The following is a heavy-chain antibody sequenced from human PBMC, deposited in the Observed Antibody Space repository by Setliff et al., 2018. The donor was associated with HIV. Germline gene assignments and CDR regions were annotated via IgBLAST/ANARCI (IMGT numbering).Heavy chain of an antibody. CDR2: INHSGST. J-gene: IGHJ4*02. Sequence: SETLSLTCAVYGGPFSGYYWSWIRQPPGKGLEWIGEINHSGSTNYNPSLKSRVTISIDTSKNQFSLNLTSVTAADTAVYYCARDLRPDGFPDYWGQGTLVTVSS. CDR1: GGPFSGYY. V-gene: IGHV4-34*01. CDR3: ARDLRPDGFPDY. D-gene: IGHD3-10*01.